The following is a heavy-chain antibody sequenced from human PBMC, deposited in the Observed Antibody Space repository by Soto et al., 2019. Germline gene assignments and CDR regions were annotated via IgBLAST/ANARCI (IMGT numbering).Heavy chain of an antibody. Sequence: GGSLRLSCAASGFTFSNAWMNWVRQAPGKGLEWVGRIKTKSDGATTDYAAPVKGRFTISRDDSRNTLYLQMNSLKAEDTAVYYCTALTGTTMALDYWGQGTLVTVSS. J-gene: IGHJ4*02. D-gene: IGHD1-7*01. V-gene: IGHV3-15*01. CDR2: IKTKSDGATT. CDR1: GFTFSNAW. CDR3: TALTGTTMALDY.